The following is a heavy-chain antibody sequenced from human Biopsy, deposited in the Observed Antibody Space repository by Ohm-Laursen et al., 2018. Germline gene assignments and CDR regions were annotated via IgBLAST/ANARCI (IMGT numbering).Heavy chain of an antibody. V-gene: IGHV4-31*03. CDR2: IYHTGST. J-gene: IGHJ5*01. Sequence: SQTLSLTCTVSGDSISSGGNYWSWIRQFPGKGLEWIAYIYHTGSTYYNPSLKSRLSIAIDTSKNQFSVSLRSVTAADTAVYYCARADMVTTIVDSWGQGTLVAVSS. CDR1: GDSISSGGNY. CDR3: ARADMVTTIVDS. D-gene: IGHD5-12*01.